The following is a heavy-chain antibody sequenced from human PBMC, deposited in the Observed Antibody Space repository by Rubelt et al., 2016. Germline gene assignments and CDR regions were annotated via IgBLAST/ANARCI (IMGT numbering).Heavy chain of an antibody. Sequence: QVQLQQWGAGLLKPSETLSLTCGVYGGSFSGYFWSWIRQSPGTGLEWIREITHSGRTTYNPSLKSRVTISVDTSKDQFSLKVTSVTTADTAVYYCARHRASDPTAVFDYWGQGTLVTVSS. D-gene: IGHD2-2*01. V-gene: IGHV4-34*01. CDR3: ARHRASDPTAVFDY. CDR2: ITHSGRT. J-gene: IGHJ4*02. CDR1: GGSFSGYF.